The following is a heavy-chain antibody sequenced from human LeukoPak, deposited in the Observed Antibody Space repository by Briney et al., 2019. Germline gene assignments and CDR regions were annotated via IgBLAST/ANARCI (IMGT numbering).Heavy chain of an antibody. Sequence: GGPLRLSCAASEFTFSDYWMSWVRQAPGKGPEWVANIKKDGSEEHYVDSVKGRFTVSRDNAKNSLFLQMNSLRVEDTAVYYCTTGPSYGYEYWGQGNLVTVSS. CDR3: TTGPSYGYEY. D-gene: IGHD5-18*01. CDR2: IKKDGSEE. V-gene: IGHV3-7*01. CDR1: EFTFSDYW. J-gene: IGHJ4*02.